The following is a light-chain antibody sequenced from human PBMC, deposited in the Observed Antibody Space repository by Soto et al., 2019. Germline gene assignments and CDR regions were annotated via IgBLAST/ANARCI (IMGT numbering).Light chain of an antibody. Sequence: QSALTQPPSASGSPGQSVTISCTGTSRDIGGYDFVSWYQQHPGKAPKLLIYDVIKRPSGVPDRFSGSKSVNTASLTVSGLQTDDEADYYCSSYGGSNNLLFGGGTKVTVL. V-gene: IGLV2-8*01. CDR3: SSYGGSNNLL. CDR2: DVI. CDR1: SRDIGGYDF. J-gene: IGLJ2*01.